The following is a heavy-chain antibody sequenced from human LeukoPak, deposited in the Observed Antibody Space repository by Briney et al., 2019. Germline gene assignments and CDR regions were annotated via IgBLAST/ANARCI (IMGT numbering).Heavy chain of an antibody. CDR3: TTDLGYCSSTSCYGDFDY. CDR2: IKSKTDGGTT. CDR1: GFTFSNAW. D-gene: IGHD2-2*01. Sequence: GGSLRLSCAASGFTFSNAWMSWARQAPGKGLEWVGRIKSKTDGGTTDYAAPVKGRFTISRDDSKNTLYLQMNSLKTEDTAVYYCTTDLGYCSSTSCYGDFDYWGQGTLVTVSS. V-gene: IGHV3-15*01. J-gene: IGHJ4*02.